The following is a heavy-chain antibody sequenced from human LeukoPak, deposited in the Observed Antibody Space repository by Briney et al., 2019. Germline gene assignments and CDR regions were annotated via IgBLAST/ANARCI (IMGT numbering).Heavy chain of an antibody. CDR2: INHSGST. CDR1: GGSFSGYY. CDR3: ARGRRAAAGKGDY. Sequence: PSETLSLTRAVYGGSFSGYYWSWIRQPPGKGLEWIGEINHSGSTNYNPSLKSRVTISVDTSKNQFSLKLSSVTAADTAVYYCARGRRAAAGKGDYWGQGTLVTVSS. J-gene: IGHJ4*02. V-gene: IGHV4-34*01. D-gene: IGHD6-13*01.